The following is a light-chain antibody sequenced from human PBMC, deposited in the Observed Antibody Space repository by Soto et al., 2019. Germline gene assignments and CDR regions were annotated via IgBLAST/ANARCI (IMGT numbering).Light chain of an antibody. CDR1: QSVSSNS. Sequence: EIVLTQSPGTLSLSPGERATLSCRASQSVSSNSLAWYQQKPGQAPRLLICGASSRATGIPDRFSASGSGTDFTLTISRLEPEDFALYYCHQYGKSPRTFGQGTKVEI. CDR2: GAS. CDR3: HQYGKSPRT. J-gene: IGKJ1*01. V-gene: IGKV3-20*01.